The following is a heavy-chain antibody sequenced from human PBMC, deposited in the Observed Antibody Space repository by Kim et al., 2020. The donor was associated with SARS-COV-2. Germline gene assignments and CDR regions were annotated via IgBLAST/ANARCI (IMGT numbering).Heavy chain of an antibody. CDR1: GFTFSSYG. V-gene: IGHV3-33*01. CDR2: IWYDGSNK. Sequence: GGSLRLSCAASGFTFSSYGMHWVRQAPGKGLEWVAVIWYDGSNKYYADSVKGRFTISRDNSKNTLYLQMNSLRAEDTAVYYCARGCCSSTSFYHYGMDVWGHRATVIVAS. J-gene: IGHJ6*02. CDR3: ARGCCSSTSFYHYGMDV. D-gene: IGHD2-2*01.